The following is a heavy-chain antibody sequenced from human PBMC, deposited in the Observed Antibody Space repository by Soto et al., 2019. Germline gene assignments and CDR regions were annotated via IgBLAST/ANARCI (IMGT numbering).Heavy chain of an antibody. Sequence: EVQLLESGGDLVQPGGSLRLSCAASGFTFSSYAMSWVRQAPGKGLEWVSGISSSGGGTYYAASMKGRFTVSKDNYKNTLHLQMNSQRAEDKAVYYCAKDQKIWLQLAEYFDYWGQGTLVTVSS. D-gene: IGHD6-13*01. CDR3: AKDQKIWLQLAEYFDY. J-gene: IGHJ4*02. V-gene: IGHV3-23*01. CDR1: GFTFSSYA. CDR2: ISSSGGGT.